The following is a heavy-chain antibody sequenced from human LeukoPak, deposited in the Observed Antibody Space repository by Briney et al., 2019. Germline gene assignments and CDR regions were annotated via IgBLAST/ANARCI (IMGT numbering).Heavy chain of an antibody. Sequence: SETLSLTCTVSGGSISSYYWSWIRQPAGKGLEWIGRIYTSGSTNYNPPLKSRVTMSVDTSKNQFSLKLSSVTAADTAVYYCARDHVPSPRANWGSKGAFDIWGQGTMVTVSS. J-gene: IGHJ3*02. CDR3: ARDHVPSPRANWGSKGAFDI. CDR2: IYTSGST. D-gene: IGHD7-27*01. V-gene: IGHV4-4*07. CDR1: GGSISSYY.